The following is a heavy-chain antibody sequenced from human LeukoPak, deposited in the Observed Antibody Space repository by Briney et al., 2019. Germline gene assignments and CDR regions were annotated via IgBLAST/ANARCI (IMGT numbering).Heavy chain of an antibody. CDR3: ARRHLTSGSIDY. CDR2: IFSGGGT. Sequence: GGSLRLSCAASGFTVSSNYMNWVRQAPGKGLEWVPNIFSGGGTHYADSVKGRFTISRDNSKNTVYLQMNSLRAEDTAMYYCARRHLTSGSIDYWGQGTLVTVSS. CDR1: GFTVSSNY. V-gene: IGHV3-53*01. J-gene: IGHJ4*02.